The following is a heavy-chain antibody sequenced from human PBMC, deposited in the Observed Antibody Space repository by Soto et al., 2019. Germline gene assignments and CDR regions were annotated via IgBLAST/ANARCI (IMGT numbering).Heavy chain of an antibody. J-gene: IGHJ1*01. CDR3: AIELYRGIHEEGAVS. D-gene: IGHD3-16*01. Sequence: QVQLVESGGGVVQPGRSLRLSCAASGFPFSSYGMHWVRQVPGKGLEWAAVISDDGSKEWYADSVKGRFTISRDNSKKTLSLQMRSLRAEDTAVYYCAIELYRGIHEEGAVSGGQGTLVTGSS. CDR1: GFPFSSYG. V-gene: IGHV3-30*03. CDR2: ISDDGSKE.